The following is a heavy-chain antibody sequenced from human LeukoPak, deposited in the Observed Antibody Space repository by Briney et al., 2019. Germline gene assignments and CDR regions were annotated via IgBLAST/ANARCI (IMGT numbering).Heavy chain of an antibody. CDR1: GYTFTSYG. Sequence: ASVKVSCKASGYTFTSYGISWVRQAPGQGLEWMGWISAYNGNTNYAQKLQGRVTMTTDTSTSTAYMELRSLRSDDTAVYYCARMSVMVSIFGVVGPYPDGYWGQGTLVTVSS. J-gene: IGHJ4*02. CDR3: ARMSVMVSIFGVVGPYPDGY. V-gene: IGHV1-18*01. D-gene: IGHD3-3*01. CDR2: ISAYNGNT.